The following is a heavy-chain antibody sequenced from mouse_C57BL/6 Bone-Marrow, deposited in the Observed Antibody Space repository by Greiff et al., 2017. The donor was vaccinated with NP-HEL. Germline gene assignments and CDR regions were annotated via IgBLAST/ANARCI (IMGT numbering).Heavy chain of an antibody. V-gene: IGHV1-78*01. CDR2: IYPRDGST. Sequence: VKLMESDAELVKPGASVKISCKVSGYTFTDHTIHWMKQRPEQGLEWIGYIYPRDGSTKYNEKFKGKATLTADKSSSTAYMQLNSLTSEDSAVYFCLVYDYDGNYYAMDYWGQGTSVTVSS. CDR3: LVYDYDGNYYAMDY. D-gene: IGHD2-4*01. J-gene: IGHJ4*01. CDR1: GYTFTDHT.